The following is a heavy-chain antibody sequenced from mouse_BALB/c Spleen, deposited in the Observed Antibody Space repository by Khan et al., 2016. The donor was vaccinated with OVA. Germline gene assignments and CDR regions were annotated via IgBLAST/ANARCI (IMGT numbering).Heavy chain of an antibody. V-gene: IGHV1S136*01. CDR1: GYTFTSYV. CDR3: ARGGLYFAY. J-gene: IGHJ3*01. Sequence: VQLQQSGPELVKPGTSVKMSCKASGYTFTSYVMHWVKQKPGQGLEWIGYISPYNDDTKYNEKFKGKATLTSDKSSSTAYMELSSLTSEDSAVYYCARGGLYFAYWGQGTLVTVSA. CDR2: ISPYNDDT.